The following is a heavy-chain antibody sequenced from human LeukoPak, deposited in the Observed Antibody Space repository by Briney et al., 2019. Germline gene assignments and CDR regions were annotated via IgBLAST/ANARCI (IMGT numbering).Heavy chain of an antibody. D-gene: IGHD2-21*01. CDR1: GFTFSSYG. J-gene: IGHJ4*02. Sequence: GGSLRLSCAASGFTFSSYGMHWVRQAPGKGLEWVAVIWYDGSNKYYADSVKGRFTISRDNSKNTLYLQMNSLRGEDTAVYYCAKNFRIGYSAHFDYWGQGALVTVSS. CDR3: AKNFRIGYSAHFDY. CDR2: IWYDGSNK. V-gene: IGHV3-33*06.